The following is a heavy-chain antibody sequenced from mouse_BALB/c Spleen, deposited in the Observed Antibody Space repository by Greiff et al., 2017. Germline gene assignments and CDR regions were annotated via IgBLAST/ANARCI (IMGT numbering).Heavy chain of an antibody. D-gene: IGHD3-1*01. CDR1: GYTFTSYT. V-gene: IGHV1-4*01. CDR3: AELGDSYRFAY. Sequence: VQLQESGAELARPGASVKMSCKASGYTFTSYTMQWVKQRPGQGLEWIGYINPSSGYTNYNQKFKDKATLTADKSSSTAYMQLRSMTSEDSAVYYCAELGDSYRFAYWGQGTLVTVSA. J-gene: IGHJ3*01. CDR2: INPSSGYT.